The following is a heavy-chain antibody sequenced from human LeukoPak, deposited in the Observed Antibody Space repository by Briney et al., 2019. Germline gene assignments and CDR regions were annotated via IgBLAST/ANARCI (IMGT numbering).Heavy chain of an antibody. D-gene: IGHD1-26*01. CDR3: ARDVTNSGSRRPASFYAFDI. CDR2: IIPIFGTA. Sequence: SVKVSCKASGGTFSSYAISWVRQAPGQGLEWMGGIIPIFGTANYAQKFQGRVTITADESTSTAYMELSSLRSEDTAVYYCARDVTNSGSRRPASFYAFDIWGQGTMVTVSS. V-gene: IGHV1-69*13. J-gene: IGHJ3*02. CDR1: GGTFSSYA.